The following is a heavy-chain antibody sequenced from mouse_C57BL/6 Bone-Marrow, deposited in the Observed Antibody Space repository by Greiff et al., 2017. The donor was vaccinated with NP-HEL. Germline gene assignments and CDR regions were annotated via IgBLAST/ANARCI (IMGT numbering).Heavy chain of an antibody. CDR1: GFTFSDYG. CDR2: ISSGSSTI. Sequence: EVQRVESGGGLVKPGGSLKLSCAASGFTFSDYGMHWVRQAPEKGLEWVAYISSGSSTIYYADTGKGRFTISRDNAKNTLFLQMTSLRSEDTAMYYCARQDYYGSSYWYFDVWGTGTTVTVSS. J-gene: IGHJ1*03. CDR3: ARQDYYGSSYWYFDV. D-gene: IGHD1-1*01. V-gene: IGHV5-17*01.